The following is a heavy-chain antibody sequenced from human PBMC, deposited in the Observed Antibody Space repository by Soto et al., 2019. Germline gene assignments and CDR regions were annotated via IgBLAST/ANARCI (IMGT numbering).Heavy chain of an antibody. J-gene: IGHJ5*02. CDR3: ASPKIAFYNWFDP. D-gene: IGHD3-3*02. V-gene: IGHV4-39*01. CDR1: ARSISRTSYY. CDR2: IYYSGST. Sequence: PWATVSLPCTVSARSISRTSYYWGWIRQPPGKGLEWIGSIYYSGSTYYNPSLKSRVTISVDTSKNQFSLKLSSVTAADTAVYYCASPKIAFYNWFDPWGQGTLVTVSS.